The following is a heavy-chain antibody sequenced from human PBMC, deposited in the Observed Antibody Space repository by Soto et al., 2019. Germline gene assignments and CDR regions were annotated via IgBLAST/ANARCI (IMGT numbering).Heavy chain of an antibody. J-gene: IGHJ3*01. CDR2: IWYDGNTE. CDR3: AKESDTFDG. Sequence: QVQLVESGGGVVQPGNSLRLSCAASGFIFSNHFMHWVRQAPGKGLEWLAGIWYDGNTEFYAESLKGRLTISRDTSKNTLYMEMSSLRAEDTAMYYCAKESDTFDGWGQGTMVIVS. CDR1: GFIFSNHF. V-gene: IGHV3-33*06.